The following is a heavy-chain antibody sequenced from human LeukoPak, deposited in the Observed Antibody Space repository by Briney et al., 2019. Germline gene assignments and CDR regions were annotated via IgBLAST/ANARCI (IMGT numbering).Heavy chain of an antibody. Sequence: GGSLRLSCAASGLTFSSYAMSWVRQAPGKGLEWVSAISGSGGSTYYADSVKGRFTISRDNSKNTLYLQMNSLRAEDTAVYYCAKADYYDSSGYPGAFDIWGQGTMVTVSS. D-gene: IGHD3-22*01. J-gene: IGHJ3*02. V-gene: IGHV3-23*01. CDR1: GLTFSSYA. CDR3: AKADYYDSSGYPGAFDI. CDR2: ISGSGGST.